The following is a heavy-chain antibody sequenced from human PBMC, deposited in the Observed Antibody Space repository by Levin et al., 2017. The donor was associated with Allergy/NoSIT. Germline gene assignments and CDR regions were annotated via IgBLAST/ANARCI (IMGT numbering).Heavy chain of an antibody. Sequence: GGSLRLSCAASGFTFSFYAMHWVRQAPGKGLEWVAVISSDGTNKYYADSVKGRFTISRDSSKNTLYLQVNSLRAEDTAVYYCATESSDSSAWYEGMDVWGQGTTVTVSS. CDR3: ATESSDSSAWYEGMDV. J-gene: IGHJ6*02. D-gene: IGHD6-19*01. V-gene: IGHV3-30*03. CDR2: ISSDGTNK. CDR1: GFTFSFYA.